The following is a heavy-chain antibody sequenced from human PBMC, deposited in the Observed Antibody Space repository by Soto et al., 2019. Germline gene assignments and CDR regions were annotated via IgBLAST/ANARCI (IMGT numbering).Heavy chain of an antibody. D-gene: IGHD3-22*01. Sequence: SETLSLTCAVSGGSISSSNWWSWVRQPPGKGLEWIGEIYHSGSTNYNPSLKSRVTISVDKSKNQFSLKLSSVTAADTAVYYWARARAGLGVYYDSRVFSFFDSGGRGPRVPV. V-gene: IGHV4-4*02. J-gene: IGHJ4*02. CDR2: IYHSGST. CDR3: ARARAGLGVYYDSRVFSFFDS. CDR1: GGSISSSNW.